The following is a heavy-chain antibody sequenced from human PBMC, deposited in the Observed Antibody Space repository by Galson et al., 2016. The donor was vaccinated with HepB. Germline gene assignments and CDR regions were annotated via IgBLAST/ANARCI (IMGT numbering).Heavy chain of an antibody. CDR2: ISASGGTT. CDR3: AKDGSPGDLAARPYYFDY. V-gene: IGHV3-23*01. D-gene: IGHD6-6*01. Sequence: SLRLSCAASGFTFRHYAMSWVRQAPGKGLEWVSAISASGGTTYYADSGKGRFTISRDNPKNTLYLAMYRLRAEDTAVYYCAKDGSPGDLAARPYYFDYCGQGTLVTVSS. J-gene: IGHJ4*02. CDR1: GFTFRHYA.